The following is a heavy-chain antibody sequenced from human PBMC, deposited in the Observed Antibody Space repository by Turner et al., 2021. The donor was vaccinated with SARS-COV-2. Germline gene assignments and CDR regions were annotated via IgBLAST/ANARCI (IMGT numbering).Heavy chain of an antibody. V-gene: IGHV3-23*04. D-gene: IGHD2-2*01. CDR1: GFTFSSYA. Sequence: VQLVESGGGVVQPGRSLRLSCAASGFTFSSYAMSWVRQAPGKGLEWVSAISGSGGSTYYADSVKGRFTISRDNSKNTLYLQMNSLRAEDTAVYYCARGGEYQLLHYYGMDVWGQGTTVTVSS. CDR3: ARGGEYQLLHYYGMDV. CDR2: ISGSGGST. J-gene: IGHJ6*02.